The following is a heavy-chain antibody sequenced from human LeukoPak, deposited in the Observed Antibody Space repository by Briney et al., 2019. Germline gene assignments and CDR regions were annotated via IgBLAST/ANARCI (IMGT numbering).Heavy chain of an antibody. J-gene: IGHJ1*01. Sequence: ASVKVSCKASGYTFSNYGISWVRQAPGQGLEWVGWSSPYNGKTNYAQKLQGRVTMTTDTSTSTAYMELRSLRSDDTAMYYCARGLLTFGGVIGGPQAPEYFQHWGQGTLVTVSS. V-gene: IGHV1-18*01. D-gene: IGHD3-16*02. CDR2: SSPYNGKT. CDR3: ARGLLTFGGVIGGPQAPEYFQH. CDR1: GYTFSNYG.